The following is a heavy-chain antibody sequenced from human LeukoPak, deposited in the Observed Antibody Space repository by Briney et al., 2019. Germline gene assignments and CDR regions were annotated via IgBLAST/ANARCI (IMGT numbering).Heavy chain of an antibody. CDR3: ARDKGDRAFMDV. Sequence: SVKVSCKASGGTFSSYAISWVRQAPGQGLEWMGGIIPISGTANYAQKFQGRVTITADKSTSTAYMELSSLRSEDTAVYYCARDKGDRAFMDVWGKGTTVTVSS. CDR2: IIPISGTA. J-gene: IGHJ6*03. D-gene: IGHD3-16*01. CDR1: GGTFSSYA. V-gene: IGHV1-69*06.